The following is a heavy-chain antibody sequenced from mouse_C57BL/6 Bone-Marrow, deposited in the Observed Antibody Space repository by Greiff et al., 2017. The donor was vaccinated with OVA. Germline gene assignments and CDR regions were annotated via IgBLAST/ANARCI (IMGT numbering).Heavy chain of an antibody. CDR2: ISNGGGST. CDR3: ARLDAMDY. J-gene: IGHJ4*01. V-gene: IGHV5-12*01. Sequence: DVKLVESGGGLVQPGGSLKLSCAASGFTFSDFYMYWIRQTPEKRLEWVAYISNGGGSTYYPDTVKGRFTISRDNAKNTRYLQMSRLKSEDTAMYYCARLDAMDYEGQGTSVTVSS. CDR1: GFTFSDFY.